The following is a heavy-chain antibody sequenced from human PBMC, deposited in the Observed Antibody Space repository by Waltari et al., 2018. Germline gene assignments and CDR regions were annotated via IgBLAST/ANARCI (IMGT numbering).Heavy chain of an antibody. CDR2: ISDSGST. D-gene: IGHD6-13*01. Sequence: QVQLQESGPGLVKPSETLSLTCTVSGTSISNYYWTWIRQPPGKGLEWIGYISDSGSTGSTPSPNSLVTIAGATSKNPFSLKLSPVTAADTAVYYCARTSGAAAGKCDYWGQGTLVTVSS. J-gene: IGHJ4*02. CDR1: GTSISNYY. CDR3: ARTSGAAAGKCDY. V-gene: IGHV4-59*01.